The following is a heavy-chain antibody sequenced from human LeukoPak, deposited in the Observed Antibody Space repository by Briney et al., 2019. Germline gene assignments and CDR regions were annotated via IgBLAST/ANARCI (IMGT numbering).Heavy chain of an antibody. D-gene: IGHD1-26*01. CDR3: ARDGSGSYYYFDY. V-gene: IGHV3-21*01. CDR1: GFTFSSYS. J-gene: IGHJ4*02. CDR2: ISSSSSYI. Sequence: GGSLRLSCAASGFTFSSYSMNWVRQAPGKGLEWVSSISSSSSYIYYADSVKGRFTISRDNAKNSLYLQMNSLRAEDTAVYYCARDGSGSYYYFDYWGRGTLVTVSS.